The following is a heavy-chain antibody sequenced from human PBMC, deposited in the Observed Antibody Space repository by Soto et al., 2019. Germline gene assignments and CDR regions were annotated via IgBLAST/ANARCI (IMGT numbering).Heavy chain of an antibody. Sequence: EVQLLESGGGLVQPGGSLRLSCVASGFSFSTYAMTWVRQAPGKGLQWVSTISGSGSTTYYADSMKGRFTISRDNSKNKVHLQVNSLRVEGTALYYCAKERPVDWNAQSPGEKWFDSWGQGTLVTVSS. CDR1: GFSFSTYA. CDR3: AKERPVDWNAQSPGEKWFDS. D-gene: IGHD1-1*01. J-gene: IGHJ5*01. V-gene: IGHV3-23*01. CDR2: ISGSGSTT.